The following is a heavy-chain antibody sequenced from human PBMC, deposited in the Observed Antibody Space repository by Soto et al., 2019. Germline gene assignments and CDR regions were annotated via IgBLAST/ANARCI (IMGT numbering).Heavy chain of an antibody. Sequence: SETLSLTCTVSGGSISSTTYYWGWIRQPPGKGLEWIGSIYYSGNTYYNPSLKSRVTISVDTSKNQFSLKLSSVTAADTAVYYCARHLSFGVGPAKLCFDIWGQGTMVTVSS. CDR1: GGSISSTTYY. D-gene: IGHD3-3*01. V-gene: IGHV4-39*01. CDR3: ARHLSFGVGPAKLCFDI. CDR2: IYYSGNT. J-gene: IGHJ3*02.